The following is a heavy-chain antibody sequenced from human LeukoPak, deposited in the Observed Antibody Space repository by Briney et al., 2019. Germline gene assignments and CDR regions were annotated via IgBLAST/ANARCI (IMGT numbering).Heavy chain of an antibody. J-gene: IGHJ4*02. CDR3: VRQAAGVDY. D-gene: IGHD6-13*01. CDR1: GGSISSYY. V-gene: IGHV4-59*08. Sequence: SETLSLTCTVSGGSISSYYWSWIRQPPGKGLEWIGYIYYSGSTNYNPSLKSRVTISVDTSKNQFSLKLSSVTAADTAVYYCVRQAAGVDYWGQGTLVTVS. CDR2: IYYSGST.